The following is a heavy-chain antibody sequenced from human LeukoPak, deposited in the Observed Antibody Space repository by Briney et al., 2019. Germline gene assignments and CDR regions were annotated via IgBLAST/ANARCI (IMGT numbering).Heavy chain of an antibody. J-gene: IGHJ6*02. CDR1: GFTFSSYE. V-gene: IGHV3-48*03. CDR2: ISSSGSTI. CDR3: ATDSSSRTWYGMDV. Sequence: GGSLRLSCAASGFTFSSYEMNWVRQAPGKGLEWVSYISSSGSTIYYADSVKGRFTISRDNAKNSLYLQMNSLRAEDTAVYYCATDSSSRTWYGMDVWGQGTTVTVSS. D-gene: IGHD6-6*01.